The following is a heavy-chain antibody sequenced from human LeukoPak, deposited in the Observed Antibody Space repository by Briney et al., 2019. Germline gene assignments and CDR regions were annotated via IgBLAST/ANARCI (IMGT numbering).Heavy chain of an antibody. J-gene: IGHJ6*03. CDR3: TKDGETSYYMDV. CDR1: GYTFTKYA. V-gene: IGHV1-18*01. CDR2: LNTYTGDT. D-gene: IGHD3-10*01. Sequence: ASVNVSCKASGYTFTKYAINWVRQAPGQGLEWMGWLNTYTGDTYYAQKFQGRVNLTTQTSTTTAYMELRGLTSDDTAVYYCTKDGETSYYMDVWGGGTTVIVSS.